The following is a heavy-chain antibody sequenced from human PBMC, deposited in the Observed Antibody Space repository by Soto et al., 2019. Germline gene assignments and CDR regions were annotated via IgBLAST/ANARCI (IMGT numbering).Heavy chain of an antibody. D-gene: IGHD5-18*01. CDR2: IYWDDDK. CDR3: APFPDTAMGFFDH. J-gene: IGHJ4*02. V-gene: IGHV2-5*02. Sequence: ESAATLVNTTQTLTRTCTFSGFSLSTSGVGVGLIRQPQGKALEWLALIYWDDDKRYSPSLKSRLTITKDNSKNQVLLTMTNMDPVETATYYCAPFPDTAMGFFDHWGQGTLVSV. CDR1: GFSLSTSGVG.